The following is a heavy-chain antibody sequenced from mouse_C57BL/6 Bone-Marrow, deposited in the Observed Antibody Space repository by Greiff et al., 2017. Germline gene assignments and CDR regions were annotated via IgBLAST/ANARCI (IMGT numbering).Heavy chain of an antibody. Sequence: VQLQQSGPVLVKPGASVKMSCKASGYTFTDYYMNWVKQSHGKSLEWIGVINPYNGGTSYNQKFKGKATLTVDKSSSTAYMELNSLTSEDSADYYCARGGYYGNFDYWGQGTTLTGSS. CDR3: ARGGYYGNFDY. V-gene: IGHV1-19*01. CDR1: GYTFTDYY. J-gene: IGHJ2*01. D-gene: IGHD2-1*01. CDR2: INPYNGGT.